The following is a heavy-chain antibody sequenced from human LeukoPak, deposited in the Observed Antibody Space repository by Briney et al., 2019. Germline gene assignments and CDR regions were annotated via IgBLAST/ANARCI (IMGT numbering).Heavy chain of an antibody. D-gene: IGHD2-15*01. CDR3: TRWARYCSSGSCYSWFDP. CDR1: GFTFSSYW. V-gene: IGHV3-7*01. CDR2: MKIEGSEE. Sequence: PGGSLRLSCVASGFTFSSYWMSWVRQAPGKGLEWVANMKIEGSEEYYVYSVEGRFTISRDNAKNSLYLQMNSLRVDDTAVYYCTRWARYCSSGSCYSWFDPWGQGTLVTVSS. J-gene: IGHJ5*02.